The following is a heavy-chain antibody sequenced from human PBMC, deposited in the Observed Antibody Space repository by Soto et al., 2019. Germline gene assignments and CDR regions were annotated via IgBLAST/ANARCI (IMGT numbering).Heavy chain of an antibody. V-gene: IGHV3-11*01. CDR1: GFTFSDYY. Sequence: VGSLRLSCAASGFTFSDYYMSWIRQAPGKGLEWVSYISSSGSTIYYADSVKGRFTISRDNAKNSLYLQMNSLRAEDTAVYYCARVRGSSIAARPLYFDYWGQGTLVTVSS. CDR2: ISSSGSTI. D-gene: IGHD6-6*01. CDR3: ARVRGSSIAARPLYFDY. J-gene: IGHJ4*02.